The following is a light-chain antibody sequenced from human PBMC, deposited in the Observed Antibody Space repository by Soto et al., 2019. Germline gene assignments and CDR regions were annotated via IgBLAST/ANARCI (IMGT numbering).Light chain of an antibody. J-gene: IGLJ1*01. CDR3: GTWVSSLSDEV. CDR1: SSNIGNNY. Sequence: QSVLTQPPSVSAAPGQKVTISCSGSSSNIGNNYVSWYQQLPGTAPKLLIYDNNKLPSGIPDRFSGSKSGTSATLGITGLQTGDEADYYCGTWVSSLSDEVFGTGTKVTVL. V-gene: IGLV1-51*01. CDR2: DNN.